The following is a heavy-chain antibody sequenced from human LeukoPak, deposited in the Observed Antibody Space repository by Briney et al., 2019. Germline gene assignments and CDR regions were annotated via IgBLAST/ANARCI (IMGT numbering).Heavy chain of an antibody. V-gene: IGHV3-33*01. J-gene: IGHJ4*02. Sequence: KPGGSLRLSCAASGFTFSSYGMHWVRQAPGKGLEWVAVIWYDGSDKYYADSVKGRFTISRDNSKNTLYLQMNSLRAEDTAVYYCARGIAARLIDYWGQGTLVTVS. CDR2: IWYDGSDK. CDR1: GFTFSSYG. D-gene: IGHD6-6*01. CDR3: ARGIAARLIDY.